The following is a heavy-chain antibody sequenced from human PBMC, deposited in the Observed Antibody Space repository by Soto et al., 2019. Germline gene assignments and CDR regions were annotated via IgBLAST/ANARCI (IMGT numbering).Heavy chain of an antibody. CDR3: ARVVPGAEAWFGP. CDR1: GYTFSNYG. J-gene: IGHJ5*02. V-gene: IGHV1-18*01. CDR2: ISLYSDGT. D-gene: IGHD2-2*01. Sequence: ASVKVSCKTSGYTFSNYGITWVRQAPGQPLEWLGWISLYSDGTNYAQKFQGRVPMTTDTSTTTAYMELRSLRSDDTAVYYCARVVPGAEAWFGPWGQGTLVTVSS.